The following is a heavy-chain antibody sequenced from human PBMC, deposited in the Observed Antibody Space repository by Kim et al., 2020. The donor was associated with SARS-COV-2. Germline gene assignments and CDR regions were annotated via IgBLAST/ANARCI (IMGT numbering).Heavy chain of an antibody. V-gene: IGHV4-34*01. CDR1: GGSFSGYY. D-gene: IGHD3-10*01. CDR2: INHSGST. Sequence: SETLSLTCAVYGGSFSGYYWSWIRQPPGKGLEWIGEINHSGSTNYNPSLKSRVTISVDTSKNQFSLKLSSVTAADTAVYYCARMGFGRDYWGQGTLVTVSS. CDR3: ARMGFGRDY. J-gene: IGHJ4*02.